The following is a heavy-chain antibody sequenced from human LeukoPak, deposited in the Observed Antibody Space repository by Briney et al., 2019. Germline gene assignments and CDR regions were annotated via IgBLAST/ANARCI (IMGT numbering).Heavy chain of an antibody. CDR3: ARGSYGGKSPLDY. J-gene: IGHJ4*02. V-gene: IGHV3-33*01. CDR2: IWYDGSNK. Sequence: GGPLRLSGEPSGFTLISYAMPGVRQAPGKGLEGGAVIWYDGSNKYYADSVKGRFTISRDNSKNTLYLQMNSLRAEDTAVYYCARGSYGGKSPLDYWGQGTLVTVSS. CDR1: GFTLISYA. D-gene: IGHD4-23*01.